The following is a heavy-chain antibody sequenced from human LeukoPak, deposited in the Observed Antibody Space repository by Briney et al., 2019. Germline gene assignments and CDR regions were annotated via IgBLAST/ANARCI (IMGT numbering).Heavy chain of an antibody. D-gene: IGHD2-15*01. CDR1: GFTFSSYA. J-gene: IGHJ4*02. V-gene: IGHV3-23*01. Sequence: GGSLSLSCAASGFTFSSYAMSWVRQAPEKGLEWVSAISGSGGSTYYADSVKGRFTISRDNAKNSLYLQMNSLRAEDTAVYYCARGACSGGSCYSGYWGQGTLVTVSS. CDR2: ISGSGGST. CDR3: ARGACSGGSCYSGY.